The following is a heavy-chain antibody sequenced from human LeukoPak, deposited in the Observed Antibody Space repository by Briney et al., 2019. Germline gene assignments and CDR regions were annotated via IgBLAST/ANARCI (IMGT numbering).Heavy chain of an antibody. J-gene: IGHJ4*02. CDR2: IYYSGST. D-gene: IGHD4-17*01. V-gene: IGHV4-59*01. Sequence: SETLSLTCTVSGGSISSYYWSWIRQPPGKGLEWIGYIYYSGSTNYNPSLKSRVTISVDTSKNQFSLKLSSVTAADTAVYYCARGKGYGDPRRPTDYWGQGTLVTVSS. CDR1: GGSISSYY. CDR3: ARGKGYGDPRRPTDY.